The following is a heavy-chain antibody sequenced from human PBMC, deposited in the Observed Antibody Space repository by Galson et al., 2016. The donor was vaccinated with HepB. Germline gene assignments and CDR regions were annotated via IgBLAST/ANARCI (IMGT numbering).Heavy chain of an antibody. Sequence: SLRLSCAASGFTFSNYGMHWVRQAPGKGLEWVAADSMDGRRKFYADSVKGRFTTSRDNSNNMLFLQMDSLRPDDTAVYYCAKRHEYCPPVGCSVDYWGQGTLVSVSS. CDR3: AKRHEYCPPVGCSVDY. CDR2: DSMDGRRK. J-gene: IGHJ4*02. V-gene: IGHV3-30*18. D-gene: IGHD2/OR15-2a*01. CDR1: GFTFSNYG.